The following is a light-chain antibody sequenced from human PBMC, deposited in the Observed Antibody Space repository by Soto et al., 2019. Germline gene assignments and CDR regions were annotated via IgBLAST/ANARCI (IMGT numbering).Light chain of an antibody. Sequence: QSALTQPASVSGSPGQSITISCTGTSSDVGSYNFVSWYQQHPGKAPKLMIYEGSKRPSGVSNRFSGSKSGNTASLTISGLQAEDEADYYCCAYAGSSTWVFGGGTKVDRP. V-gene: IGLV2-23*01. CDR3: CAYAGSSTWV. CDR1: SSDVGSYNF. CDR2: EGS. J-gene: IGLJ3*02.